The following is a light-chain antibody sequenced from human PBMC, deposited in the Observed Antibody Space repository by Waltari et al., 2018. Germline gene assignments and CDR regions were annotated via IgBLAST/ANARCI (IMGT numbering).Light chain of an antibody. CDR3: SSYTSSSTSYV. J-gene: IGLJ1*01. V-gene: IGLV2-14*03. CDR1: SSDVGGYNY. CDR2: DVS. Sequence: QSALTQPASVSGSPGQSITISCTGTSSDVGGYNYVSWYQQPPGMAPKLMIFDVSNRPSGVSNRFSGSKSGNTASLTISGLQAEDEADYYCSSYTSSSTSYVFGTGTKVTVL.